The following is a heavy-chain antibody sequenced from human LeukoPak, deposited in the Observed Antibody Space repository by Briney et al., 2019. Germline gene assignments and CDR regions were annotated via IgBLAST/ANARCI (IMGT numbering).Heavy chain of an antibody. CDR2: IYWNDDK. Sequence: NASGPTLVNPTQTLTLTCTFSGFSLSTSGVGVGWIRQPPGKALEWLALIYWNDDKRYSPSLKSRLTITKDTSKNQVVLTMTNMDPVDTATYYCAHSFDGFGELLFSYFDYWGQGTLVTVSS. D-gene: IGHD3-10*01. J-gene: IGHJ4*02. CDR3: AHSFDGFGELLFSYFDY. V-gene: IGHV2-5*01. CDR1: GFSLSTSGVG.